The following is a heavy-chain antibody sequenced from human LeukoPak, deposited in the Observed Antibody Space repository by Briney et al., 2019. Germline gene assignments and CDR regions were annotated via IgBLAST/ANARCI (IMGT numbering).Heavy chain of an antibody. CDR2: ISYDGDHE. D-gene: IGHD6-19*01. V-gene: IGHV3-30*03. Sequence: PGRSLRLSCAASGFAFSTYAMHWVRQAPGKGLEWVTVISYDGDHEYYADSVKGRFTISRDNAKNSLYLQMNSLRAEDTAVYYCARDVLAVAATGSNWFDPWGQGTPVTVSS. J-gene: IGHJ5*02. CDR1: GFAFSTYA. CDR3: ARDVLAVAATGSNWFDP.